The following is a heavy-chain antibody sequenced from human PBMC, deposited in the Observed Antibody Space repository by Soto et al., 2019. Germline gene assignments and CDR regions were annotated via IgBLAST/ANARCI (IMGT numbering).Heavy chain of an antibody. Sequence: ASVKVSCKASGYTFTSYGISWVRQAPGQGLEWMGWISAYNGNTNYAQKLQGRVTMTTDTSTSTAYMELRSLRSDDTAVYYCARDEWEGYSYGSDAFDIWGQGTMVTVSS. J-gene: IGHJ3*02. CDR2: ISAYNGNT. D-gene: IGHD5-18*01. V-gene: IGHV1-18*01. CDR1: GYTFTSYG. CDR3: ARDEWEGYSYGSDAFDI.